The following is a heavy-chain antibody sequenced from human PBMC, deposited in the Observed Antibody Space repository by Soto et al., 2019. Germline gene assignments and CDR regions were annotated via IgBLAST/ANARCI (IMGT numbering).Heavy chain of an antibody. Sequence: EVQLLESGGGLVQPGGSLRHSCAASGFTFSSYAMSWVRQAPGKGLEWVSAISGSGGSTYYADSVKGRFTISRDNSKNTLYLQMNSQRAEDTAVYYCAKVTRGAIFGVVPNEYYFDYWGQGTLVTVSS. CDR3: AKVTRGAIFGVVPNEYYFDY. J-gene: IGHJ4*02. V-gene: IGHV3-23*01. CDR2: ISGSGGST. CDR1: GFTFSSYA. D-gene: IGHD3-3*01.